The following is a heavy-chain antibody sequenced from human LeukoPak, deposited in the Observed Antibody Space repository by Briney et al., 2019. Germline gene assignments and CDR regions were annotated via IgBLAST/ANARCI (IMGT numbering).Heavy chain of an antibody. CDR3: AKGDSGNPRSAFDI. CDR2: ISATVAIT. J-gene: IGHJ3*02. Sequence: PGGSLRLSCAASVFTFSTYAMSWVREAPGKGLEWGSGISATVAITYYADSAKGEFIISRDNSKTTLFLQMNTLRAEDTAAYFCAKGDSGNPRSAFDIWGQGTTVTVSS. CDR1: VFTFSTYA. D-gene: IGHD5-12*01. V-gene: IGHV3-23*01.